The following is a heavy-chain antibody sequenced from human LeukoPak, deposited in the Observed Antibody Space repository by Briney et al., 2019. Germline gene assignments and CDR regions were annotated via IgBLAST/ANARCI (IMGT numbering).Heavy chain of an antibody. V-gene: IGHV1-8*01. CDR2: MNPNSGNT. D-gene: IGHD3-10*01. Sequence: ASVKVSCKASGYTFTSYDINWVRQATGQGLEWMGWMNPNSGNTGYAQKFQSRVTMTRNTSINTAYMELSSLRSEDTAVYYCRRGRSYYYGSGSYRGWFDPWGQGTLVTVSS. J-gene: IGHJ5*02. CDR1: GYTFTSYD. CDR3: RRGRSYYYGSGSYRGWFDP.